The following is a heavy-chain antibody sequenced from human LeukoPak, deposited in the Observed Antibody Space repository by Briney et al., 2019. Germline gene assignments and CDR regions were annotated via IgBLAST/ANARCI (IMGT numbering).Heavy chain of an antibody. D-gene: IGHD6-6*01. V-gene: IGHV1-69*04. CDR1: GGTFSSYA. Sequence: GASVKVSCKASGGTFSSYAISWVRQAPGQGLEWMGRIIPILGIANYAQKFQGRVTITTDESTSTAYMELSSLRSEDTAVYYCATGSSSLAVGYWGQGTLVTVSS. CDR2: IIPILGIA. J-gene: IGHJ4*02. CDR3: ATGSSSLAVGY.